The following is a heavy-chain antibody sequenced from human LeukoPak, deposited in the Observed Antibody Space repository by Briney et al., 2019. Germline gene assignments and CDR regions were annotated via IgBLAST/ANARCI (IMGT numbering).Heavy chain of an antibody. J-gene: IGHJ3*02. CDR2: INHSGST. Sequence: SETLSLTCAVYGGSFSGYYWSWIRQPPGKGLEWIGEINHSGSTNYNPSLKSRVTISVDTSKNQFSLKLSSVTAADTAVYYCARGRRGMVFGVVINAFDIWGQGTMVTVSS. CDR3: ARGRRGMVFGVVINAFDI. D-gene: IGHD3-3*01. CDR1: GGSFSGYY. V-gene: IGHV4-34*01.